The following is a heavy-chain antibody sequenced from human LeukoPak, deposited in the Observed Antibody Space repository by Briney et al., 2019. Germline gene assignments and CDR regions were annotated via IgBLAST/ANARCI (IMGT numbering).Heavy chain of an antibody. CDR3: ARGLRFIQGPGYYYMDV. CDR2: INHSGNT. Sequence: SETLSLTCAVYGGSFNAYYWTWIRQTPGKGLEWIGEINHSGNTNYNPSLESRVTISADTSKNQFSLNLGSVTAADTATYYCARGLRFIQGPGYYYMDVWGKGTTVTVSS. D-gene: IGHD3-16*02. CDR1: GGSFNAYY. V-gene: IGHV4-34*01. J-gene: IGHJ6*03.